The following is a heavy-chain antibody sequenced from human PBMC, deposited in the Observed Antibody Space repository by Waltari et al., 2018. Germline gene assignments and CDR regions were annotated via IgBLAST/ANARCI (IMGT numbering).Heavy chain of an antibody. V-gene: IGHV1-69-2*01. CDR1: GFTFTDYY. CDR3: ATERSYGNWFDP. J-gene: IGHJ5*02. D-gene: IGHD5-18*01. Sequence: QLVQSGPEVKKPGTSVKFSCKASGFTFTDYYMHWVQQAPGKGLEWMGRVDPEDGETIYAEKFQGRVTITADTSTDKAYMELSSLRSEDTAVCYCATERSYGNWFDPWGQGTLVTVSS. CDR2: VDPEDGET.